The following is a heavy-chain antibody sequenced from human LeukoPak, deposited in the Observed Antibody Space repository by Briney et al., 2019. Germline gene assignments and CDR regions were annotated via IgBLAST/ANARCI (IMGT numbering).Heavy chain of an antibody. CDR3: ARVPRSGGSIDY. CDR1: GFTFSDYY. J-gene: IGHJ4*02. D-gene: IGHD6-19*01. Sequence: GGSLRLSCAASGFTFSDYYMTWIRQAPGKGLEWVSYISSSGSTTHYADSVKGRFTISRDNAKNSLYVQMNNLRAEDTAVYYCARVPRSGGSIDYWGQGTLVTVSS. CDR2: ISSSGSTT. V-gene: IGHV3-11*01.